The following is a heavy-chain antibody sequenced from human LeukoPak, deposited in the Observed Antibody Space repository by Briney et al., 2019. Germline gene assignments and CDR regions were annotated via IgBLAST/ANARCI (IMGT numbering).Heavy chain of an antibody. Sequence: ASVKVSCKASGGTFSSYAISWVRQAPGQGLEWMGRIIPILGIANYAQKFQGRVTITADRSTSTAYMELSSLRSEDTAVYYCARDSIAVAGYYYYGMDVWGQGITVTVSS. CDR2: IIPILGIA. V-gene: IGHV1-69*04. CDR3: ARDSIAVAGYYYYGMDV. J-gene: IGHJ6*02. CDR1: GGTFSSYA. D-gene: IGHD6-19*01.